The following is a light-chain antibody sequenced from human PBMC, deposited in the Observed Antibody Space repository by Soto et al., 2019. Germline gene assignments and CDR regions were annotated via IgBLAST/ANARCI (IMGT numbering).Light chain of an antibody. V-gene: IGKV2-28*01. CDR1: QSLLYITGYTY. CDR3: MQAMQAPCT. J-gene: IGKJ2*02. CDR2: MPS. Sequence: DVVMTQSPLSLSVAPGEPASISCRSSQSLLYITGYTYLDWYVQKPGQYPQLLIYMPSNRASGVPDSFSGSGSGTDFTLRIRRVSAEDVEVYFCMQAMQAPCTFGQGTKL.